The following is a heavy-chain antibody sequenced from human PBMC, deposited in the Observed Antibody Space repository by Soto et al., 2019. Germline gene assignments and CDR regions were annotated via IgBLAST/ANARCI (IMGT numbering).Heavy chain of an antibody. CDR3: AGGPRYWSFAL. J-gene: IGHJ2*01. Sequence: PEETLSLTCSVYGGSSRAYHRSWIRQSPGEGLEWIGEFSYSGSLNYNPSLKRRVAVSLDTSTDHFSLTMTSVTAADTGVYFCAGGPRYWSFALWGRGTLVTVSS. D-gene: IGHD1-20*01. V-gene: IGHV4-34*01. CDR2: FSYSGSL. CDR1: GGSSRAYH.